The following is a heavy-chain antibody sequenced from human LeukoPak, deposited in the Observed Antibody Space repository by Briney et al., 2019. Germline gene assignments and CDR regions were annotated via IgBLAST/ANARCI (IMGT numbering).Heavy chain of an antibody. V-gene: IGHV5-51*01. D-gene: IGHD3-9*01. Sequence: GESLKISCTSSGYKFPNYWIGWVRQMPGEGLEWMGIIYPGDSDTRYSPSFQGQVTISADKSISTAYLQWSSLKASDTAMYYCARHRTIPHYDILTGLFDPWGQGTLVTVSS. CDR1: GYKFPNYW. CDR3: ARHRTIPHYDILTGLFDP. J-gene: IGHJ5*02. CDR2: IYPGDSDT.